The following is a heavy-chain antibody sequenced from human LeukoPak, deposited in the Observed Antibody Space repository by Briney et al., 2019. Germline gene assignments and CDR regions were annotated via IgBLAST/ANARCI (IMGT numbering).Heavy chain of an antibody. D-gene: IGHD3-22*01. J-gene: IGHJ4*02. Sequence: AGGSLRLSCVGSGFPFSSYNMNWVRQAPGKGLEWVSYISSSSSSIYYADSVKGRFTISRDNAKNSLYLQMNSLRADDTAVYYCTKDASYAREFDNSGFFIDWGQGTLVTVSS. V-gene: IGHV3-48*01. CDR3: TKDASYAREFDNSGFFID. CDR1: GFPFSSYN. CDR2: ISSSSSSI.